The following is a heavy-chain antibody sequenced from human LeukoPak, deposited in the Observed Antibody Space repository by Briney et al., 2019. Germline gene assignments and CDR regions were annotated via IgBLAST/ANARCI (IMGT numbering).Heavy chain of an antibody. CDR2: ISGSGGST. CDR1: GFTFSSYA. D-gene: IGHD3-22*01. V-gene: IGHV3-23*01. CDR3: AKGAASITMIVVVITPDYYMDV. J-gene: IGHJ6*03. Sequence: GGSPRLSCAASGFTFSSYAMSWVRQAPGKGLEWVSAISGSGGSTYYADSVKGRFTISRDNSKNTLYLQMNSLRAEDTAVYYCAKGAASITMIVVVITPDYYMDVWGKGTTVTVSS.